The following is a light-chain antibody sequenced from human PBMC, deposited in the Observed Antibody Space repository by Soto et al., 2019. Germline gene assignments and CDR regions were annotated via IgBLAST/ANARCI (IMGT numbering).Light chain of an antibody. V-gene: IGLV2-14*01. CDR3: SAYRGGLVSPVI. Sequence: QSALTQPASVSGSPGQSITISCTGTSSDVGLYDFVSWFQQHPGKAPKLLIYEVRNRPSGVSHRFSGSKSGNTASLTISGLQPEDEADYFCSAYRGGLVSPVIMGGGTKLTVL. CDR1: SSDVGLYDF. J-gene: IGLJ2*01. CDR2: EVR.